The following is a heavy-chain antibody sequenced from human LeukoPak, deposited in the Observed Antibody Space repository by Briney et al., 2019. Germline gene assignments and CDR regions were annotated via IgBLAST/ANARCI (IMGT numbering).Heavy chain of an antibody. D-gene: IGHD3-10*01. J-gene: IGHJ5*02. CDR1: GDSISNYY. V-gene: IGHV4-59*12. CDR3: ARGRYYGSGSYYKREWFDP. CDR2: IYYNGHT. Sequence: SETLSLTCIVSGDSISNYYWSWIRQPPGKGLEWIGHIYYNGHTNYNPSLKSRVTISVDTSKNQFSLKLSSVTAADTAVYYCARGRYYGSGSYYKREWFDPWGQGTLVTVSS.